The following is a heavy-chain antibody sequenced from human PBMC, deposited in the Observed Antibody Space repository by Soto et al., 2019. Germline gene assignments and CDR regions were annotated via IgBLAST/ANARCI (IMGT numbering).Heavy chain of an antibody. Sequence: SETLSLTCTVSGGSISSYYWSWIRQHPGKGLEWIGYIYYSGSTYYNPSLKSRVTISVDTSKNQFSLKLSSVTAADTAVYYCAIVGGGYCGGDCDRTSMHDYWGQGTLVTVSS. D-gene: IGHD2-21*02. J-gene: IGHJ4*02. CDR3: AIVGGGYCGGDCDRTSMHDY. V-gene: IGHV4-59*06. CDR2: IYYSGST. CDR1: GGSISSYY.